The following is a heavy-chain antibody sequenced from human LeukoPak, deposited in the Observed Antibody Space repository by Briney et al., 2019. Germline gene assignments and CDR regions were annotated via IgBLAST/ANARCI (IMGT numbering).Heavy chain of an antibody. CDR1: GGTFSSYA. Sequence: GASVKVSCKASGGTFSSYAISWVRQAPGQGLEWMGGFDPEDGETIYAQKFQGRVTMTEDTSTDTAYMELSSLRSEDTAVYYCATDLHDYGGNSAYWGQGTLVTVSS. D-gene: IGHD4-23*01. CDR2: FDPEDGET. V-gene: IGHV1-24*01. CDR3: ATDLHDYGGNSAY. J-gene: IGHJ4*02.